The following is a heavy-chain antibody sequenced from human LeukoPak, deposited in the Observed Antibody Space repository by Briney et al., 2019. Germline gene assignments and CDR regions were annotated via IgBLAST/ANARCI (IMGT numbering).Heavy chain of an antibody. CDR2: ISSSSSYI. J-gene: IGHJ6*03. Sequence: GGSLRLSCAASGFTFSSYSMNWVRQAPGKGLEWVSSISSSSSYIYHADSVKGRFTISRDNAKNSLYLQMNSLRAEDTAVYYCARDVPYYYGSGSPYYYYHMDVWGKGTTVSVSS. D-gene: IGHD3-10*01. V-gene: IGHV3-21*01. CDR3: ARDVPYYYGSGSPYYYYHMDV. CDR1: GFTFSSYS.